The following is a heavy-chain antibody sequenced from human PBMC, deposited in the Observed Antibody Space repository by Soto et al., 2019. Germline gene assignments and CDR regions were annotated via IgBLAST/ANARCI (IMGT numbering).Heavy chain of an antibody. CDR1: GFPFIAYN. J-gene: IGHJ4*02. Sequence: GGSLRLACTGSGFPFIAYNINWVRQAPGKGLEWVSSITVGSSHIYQPNSMKGRFTISRDDAKNSVYLQIDSLRDEDTALYYCSRSPEVGVRGAYWGQGTLVTVSS. CDR2: ITVGSSHI. CDR3: SRSPEVGVRGAY. D-gene: IGHD3-16*01. V-gene: IGHV3-21*01.